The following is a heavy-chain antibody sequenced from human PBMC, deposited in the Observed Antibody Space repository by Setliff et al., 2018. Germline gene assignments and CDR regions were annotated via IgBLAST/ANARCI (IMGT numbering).Heavy chain of an antibody. D-gene: IGHD3-3*01. J-gene: IGHJ1*01. CDR3: ATELRSPFWHLDL. CDR1: GYRFSTYG. Sequence: ASVKVSCKASGYRFSTYGISWVRQAPGQGLEWMAWVSDNNGNTNYAKSFQGRVTMNTDTSTSTSYMDLRSLRSDDTAIYYCATELRSPFWHLDLWGQGSLVTVSS. V-gene: IGHV1-18*01. CDR2: VSDNNGNT.